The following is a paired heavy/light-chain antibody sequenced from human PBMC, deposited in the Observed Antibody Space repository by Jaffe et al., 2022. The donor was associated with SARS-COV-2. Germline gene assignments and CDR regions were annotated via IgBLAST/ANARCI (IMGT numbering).Heavy chain of an antibody. CDR1: GFSLSTSGVG. D-gene: IGHD6-25*01. V-gene: IGHV2-5*02. CDR3: AHRLGGSGDWGTGAFDI. Sequence: QITLKESGPTRVKPTQTLALTCNFSGFSLSTSGVGLGWIRQPPGKALEWLALIYWDDDKRYSPSLKTRLTITKDTSKNQVVLIMTNMDPVDTATYYCAHRLGGSGDWGTGAFDIWGQGTVVTVSS. J-gene: IGHJ3*02. CDR2: IYWDDDK.
Light chain of an antibody. CDR3: QQYSASPPLT. CDR1: QSISSSY. V-gene: IGKV3-20*01. CDR2: AAS. Sequence: EIVLTQSPDTLSLSPGDRATLSCRASQSISSSYLAWYQHKPGQGPRLLIYAASRRATGIPDRFSGSGSGTDFSLTISRLEPDDFAVYYCQQYSASPPLTFGGGTKVEIE. J-gene: IGKJ4*01.